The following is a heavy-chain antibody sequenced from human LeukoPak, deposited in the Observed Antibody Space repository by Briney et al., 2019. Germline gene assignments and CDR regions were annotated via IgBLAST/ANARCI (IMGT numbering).Heavy chain of an antibody. CDR1: GYSFTSYW. CDR2: IYPGDSDT. V-gene: IGHV5-51*01. J-gene: IGHJ3*02. CDR3: ARSLLWFGELLYRDAFDI. Sequence: GESLKISCKGSGYSFTSYWIGWVRQMPGKGLEWMGIIYPGDSDTRYSPSFQGQVTISADKSISTDYLQWSSLKASDTAMYYCARSLLWFGELLYRDAFDIWGQGTMVTVSS. D-gene: IGHD3-10*01.